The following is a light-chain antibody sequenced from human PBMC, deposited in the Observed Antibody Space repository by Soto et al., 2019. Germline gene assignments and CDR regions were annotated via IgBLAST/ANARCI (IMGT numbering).Light chain of an antibody. J-gene: IGKJ1*01. CDR2: VAY. CDR3: QQYGSSGT. CDR1: QSVSNNC. V-gene: IGKV3-20*01. Sequence: EIVLTQSPGTLSLSPGEGATLSGRASQSVSNNCLAWYQQKPGQAPRLLIYVAYNRATGIPERFSGSGSATEFTLTISRLQPEDFAVYYCQQYGSSGTFGQRTKVDIK.